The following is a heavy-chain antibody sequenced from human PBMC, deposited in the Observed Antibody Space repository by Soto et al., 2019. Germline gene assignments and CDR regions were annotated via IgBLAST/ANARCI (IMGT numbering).Heavy chain of an antibody. V-gene: IGHV1-69*02. CDR2: IIPILGIA. D-gene: IGHD3-9*01. CDR3: ARGIHDKAWFDP. Sequence: QVQLVQSGAEVKKPGSSVKVSCKASGGTFSSYTISWMRQAPGQGLEWMGRIIPILGIANYAQKFQGRVTITADKSTSTAYMELSSLRSEDTAVYYCARGIHDKAWFDPWGQGTLVTVSS. J-gene: IGHJ5*02. CDR1: GGTFSSYT.